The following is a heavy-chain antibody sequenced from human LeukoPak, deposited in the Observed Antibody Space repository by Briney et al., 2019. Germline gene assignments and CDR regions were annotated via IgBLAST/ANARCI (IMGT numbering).Heavy chain of an antibody. D-gene: IGHD2-15*01. V-gene: IGHV4-59*01. CDR3: ARDYCSGGSCFSYFDY. CDR2: IYYSGST. CDR1: GGSISSYY. J-gene: IGHJ4*02. Sequence: PSETLSLTCTVSGGSISSYYWSWIRQPPGKGLEWIGYIYYSGSTSYNPSLKSRVTISIDTSKNQFSLKLSSVTAADTAVYYYARDYCSGGSCFSYFDYWGQGTLVTVSS.